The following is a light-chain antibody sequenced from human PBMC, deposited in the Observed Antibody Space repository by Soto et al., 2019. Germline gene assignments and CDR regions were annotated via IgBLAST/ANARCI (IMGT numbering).Light chain of an antibody. V-gene: IGKV1-33*01. J-gene: IGKJ4*01. CDR2: DAS. Sequence: DIQMTQSPSSLSASVGDRVTITCQASQDIGIYLHWYQQKPGKAPKLLIYDASNLEIGVPSRFSGSGSGTDFTLTLSSLQPEDYATYYCQYYNSLPVTFGGGTKMEIK. CDR1: QDIGIY. CDR3: QYYNSLPVT.